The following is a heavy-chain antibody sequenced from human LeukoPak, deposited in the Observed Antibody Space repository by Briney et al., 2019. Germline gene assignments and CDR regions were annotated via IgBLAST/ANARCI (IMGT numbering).Heavy chain of an antibody. CDR2: INPNSGGT. D-gene: IGHD2-8*01. CDR1: GYTITGYY. J-gene: IGHJ4*02. Sequence: ASVKVSCKASGYTITGYYMHWVRQAPGQGLEWMGRINPNSGGTNSAQKFQGRITMTRDTSISTAYMELSSLRSEDTAVYYCARDSLCTNGVCCTEFGYWGQGTLVTVSS. CDR3: ARDSLCTNGVCCTEFGY. V-gene: IGHV1-2*06.